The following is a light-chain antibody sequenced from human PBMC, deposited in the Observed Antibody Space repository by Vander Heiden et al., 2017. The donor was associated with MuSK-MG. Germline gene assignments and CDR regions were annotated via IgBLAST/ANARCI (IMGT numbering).Light chain of an antibody. CDR3: QQSDTAPWT. J-gene: IGKJ1*01. Sequence: DVQRTQSESCLPASAGDRATITCRASQSISSYLNWYQQKPGKDPKLLIYAASSLLSGVPSRFSGSGSGTDFTLTISRLQPEDLATYYCQQSDTAPWTFGQGTRVEIK. V-gene: IGKV1-39*01. CDR2: AAS. CDR1: QSISSY.